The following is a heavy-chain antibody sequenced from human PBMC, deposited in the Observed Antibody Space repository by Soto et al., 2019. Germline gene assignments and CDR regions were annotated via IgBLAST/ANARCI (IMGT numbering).Heavy chain of an antibody. CDR3: AKGGASSQWFAP. J-gene: IGHJ5*02. CDR1: GGSISSAESY. CDR2: INFRGRT. D-gene: IGHD2-15*01. V-gene: IGHV4-31*03. Sequence: SETLSLTCSVSGGSISSAESYWSWIRQHPGKGPEWIAFINFRGRTSYNPSLRSRVTISADTSMKHFSLILTSVIAADTAVYYCAKGGASSQWFAPWGRGTLVTVSS.